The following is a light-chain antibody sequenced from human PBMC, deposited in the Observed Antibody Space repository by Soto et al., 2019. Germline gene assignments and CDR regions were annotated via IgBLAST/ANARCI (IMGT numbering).Light chain of an antibody. Sequence: IQMTQSPSSLSASVGDRVTITCRASQGISNYLAWYQQKPGKVPKLLIYDASSLESGVPSRFSGSGSGTEFTLTISSLQPDDFATYYCQHTSFGQGTKVEIK. V-gene: IGKV1-13*02. CDR1: QGISNY. J-gene: IGKJ1*01. CDR3: QHTS. CDR2: DAS.